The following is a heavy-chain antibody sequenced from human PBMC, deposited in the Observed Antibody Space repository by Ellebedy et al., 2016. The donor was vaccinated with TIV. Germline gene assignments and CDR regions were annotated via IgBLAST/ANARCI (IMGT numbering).Heavy chain of an antibody. Sequence: SVKVSXXASGGTFSSYAISWVRQAPGQGLEWMGGIIPIFGTANYAQKFQGRVTITADESTSTAYMELSSLRSEDTAVYYCARAIGDIASFYGMDVWGQGTTVTVSS. J-gene: IGHJ6*02. CDR1: GGTFSSYA. V-gene: IGHV1-69*13. D-gene: IGHD2-15*01. CDR3: ARAIGDIASFYGMDV. CDR2: IIPIFGTA.